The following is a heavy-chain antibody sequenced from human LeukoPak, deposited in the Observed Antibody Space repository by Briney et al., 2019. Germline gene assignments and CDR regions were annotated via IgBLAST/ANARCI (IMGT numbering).Heavy chain of an antibody. Sequence: SETLSLTCTVSGGSISSGDYYWSWIRQPPGKGLEWIGYIYYSGSTYYNPSLKSRVTISVDTSKNQFSLKLSSVTAADTAVYYCARKAPKKGWFDPWGQGTLVTVSS. CDR1: GGSISSGDYY. J-gene: IGHJ5*02. CDR2: IYYSGST. CDR3: ARKAPKKGWFDP. V-gene: IGHV4-30-4*01.